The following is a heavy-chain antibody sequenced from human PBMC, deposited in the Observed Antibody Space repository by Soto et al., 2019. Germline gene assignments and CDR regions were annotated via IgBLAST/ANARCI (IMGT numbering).Heavy chain of an antibody. CDR1: GYTFSNFW. Sequence: GESLKISCQCSGYTFSNFWIAWVRQLPGKGLEYMGIIYPGDSETRYSPSFHGKVTISADRSIGTAYLQWSSPGASDSAFYFCARSPRSSPYFDYWGQGALVTVSS. D-gene: IGHD6-13*01. CDR3: ARSPRSSPYFDY. J-gene: IGHJ4*02. CDR2: IYPGDSET. V-gene: IGHV5-51*01.